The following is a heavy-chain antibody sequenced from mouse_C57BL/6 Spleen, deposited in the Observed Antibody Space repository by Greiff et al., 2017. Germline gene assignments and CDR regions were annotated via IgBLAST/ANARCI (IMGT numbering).Heavy chain of an antibody. CDR2: IYPGDGDT. CDR3: ARPYDYDWFAY. Sequence: VKLMESGPELVKPGASVKISCKASGYAFSSSWMNWVKQRPGKGLEWIGRIYPGDGDTNYNGKFKGKATLTADKSSSTAYMQLSSLTSEDSAVYFCARPYDYDWFAYWGQGTLVTVSA. V-gene: IGHV1-82*01. J-gene: IGHJ3*01. CDR1: GYAFSSSW. D-gene: IGHD2-4*01.